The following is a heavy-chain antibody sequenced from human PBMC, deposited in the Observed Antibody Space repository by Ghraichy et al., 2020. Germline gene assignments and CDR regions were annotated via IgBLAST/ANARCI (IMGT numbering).Heavy chain of an antibody. Sequence: ASVKVSCKSSGYIFTNYYLHWVRQAPGQGLEWMGIINPSGGSTTYAQKFQGRATMTRDTSTSTVYMELSSLRSEDTAVYYCARESAHIADRRAALIEYWGQGTLVIVSS. CDR2: INPSGGST. CDR1: GYIFTNYY. J-gene: IGHJ1*01. CDR3: ARESAHIADRRAALIEY. V-gene: IGHV1-46*01. D-gene: IGHD6-6*01.